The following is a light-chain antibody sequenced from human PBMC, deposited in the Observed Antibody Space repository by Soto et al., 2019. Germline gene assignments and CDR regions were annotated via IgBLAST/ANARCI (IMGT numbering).Light chain of an antibody. CDR3: QQYNIWPPIT. Sequence: EIVMTQSPATLSVSPGGRAILSCRASQSGSSNLAWYQQKPGQAPRLLIYGTYIRATGIPARFSGSGSGTEFTLTISGLQSEDFAVYYCQQYNIWPPITFGQGTRLEIK. CDR1: QSGSSN. V-gene: IGKV3-15*01. CDR2: GTY. J-gene: IGKJ5*01.